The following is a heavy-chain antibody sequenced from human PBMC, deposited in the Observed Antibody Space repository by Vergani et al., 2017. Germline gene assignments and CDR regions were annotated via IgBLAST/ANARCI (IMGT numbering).Heavy chain of an antibody. CDR1: GYTFVNHP. V-gene: IGHV1-18*01. CDR2: ISPFNHKT. CDR3: ARSQMATNDFDL. J-gene: IGHJ4*02. D-gene: IGHD5-24*01. Sequence: QAQLGQSDSEVRKPGDSVPLSCKTSGYTFVNHPITWVRQAPGQGLEWMGWISPFNHKTQYSPKVEGRVTMTSDTSSSTVFLELRRLTSDDTARYFCARSQMATNDFDLWGRGTLVTVSS.